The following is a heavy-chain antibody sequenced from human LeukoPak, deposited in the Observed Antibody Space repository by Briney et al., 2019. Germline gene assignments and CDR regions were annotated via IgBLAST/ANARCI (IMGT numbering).Heavy chain of an antibody. D-gene: IGHD2/OR15-2a*01. V-gene: IGHV4-39*01. J-gene: IGHJ5*02. CDR3: SRHQSPRISGRFDP. Sequence: SETLSLTCTVSGGSISSSLYYWGWIRQPPGKGLEWIGSIHYSGSTSYNPSLRSRVTIFVDTSKNQFSLKVYPVTAADTAVYYCSRHQSPRISGRFDPWGQGTQVTVSS. CDR2: IHYSGST. CDR1: GGSISSSLYY.